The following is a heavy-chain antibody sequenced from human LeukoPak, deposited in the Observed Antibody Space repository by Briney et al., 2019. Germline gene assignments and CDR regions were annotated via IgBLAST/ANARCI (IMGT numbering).Heavy chain of an antibody. CDR3: ARGRPMGADY. Sequence: PGGPLRLSCAASGFTFSSYSMNWVRQAPGKGLEWVSSISSSSSYIYYADSVKGRFTISRDNAKNSLYLQMNSLRAEDTAVYYCARGRPMGADYWGQGTLVTVSS. J-gene: IGHJ4*02. V-gene: IGHV3-21*01. D-gene: IGHD3-10*01. CDR1: GFTFSSYS. CDR2: ISSSSSYI.